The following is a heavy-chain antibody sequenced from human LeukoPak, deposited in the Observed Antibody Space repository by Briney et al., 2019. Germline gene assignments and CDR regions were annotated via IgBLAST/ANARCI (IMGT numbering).Heavy chain of an antibody. CDR1: GGSISSYY. CDR3: ARQRIPDIVVVPAANSYYFDY. Sequence: SETLSLTCTVSGGSISSYYWSWIRQPPGKGLEWIGYIYYSGSTNYNPSPKSRVTISVDTSKNQFSLKLSSVTAADTAVYYCARQRIPDIVVVPAANSYYFDYWGQGTLVTVSS. CDR2: IYYSGST. D-gene: IGHD2-2*01. J-gene: IGHJ4*02. V-gene: IGHV4-59*08.